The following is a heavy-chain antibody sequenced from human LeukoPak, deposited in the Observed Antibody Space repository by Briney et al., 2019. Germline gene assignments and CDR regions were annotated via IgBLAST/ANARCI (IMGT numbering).Heavy chain of an antibody. J-gene: IGHJ6*03. D-gene: IGHD3-22*01. V-gene: IGHV1-8*03. Sequence: ASVKVSCKASGYTFTSYDINWVRQATGQGLEWMGWMNPNSGNTGYAQKFQGRVTITRNTSISTAYMELRSLRSDDTAVYYCARVRAPKVVAGIYYYYYYYMDVWGKGTTVTISS. CDR2: MNPNSGNT. CDR1: GYTFTSYD. CDR3: ARVRAPKVVAGIYYYYYYYMDV.